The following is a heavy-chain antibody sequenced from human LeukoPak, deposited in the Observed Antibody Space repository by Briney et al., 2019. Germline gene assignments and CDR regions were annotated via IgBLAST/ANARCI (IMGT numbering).Heavy chain of an antibody. CDR2: IYHSGST. V-gene: IGHV4-59*01. D-gene: IGHD6-6*01. J-gene: IGHJ5*02. CDR1: GGSISSYY. Sequence: SETLSLTCTVSGGSISSYYWSWIRQPPGKGLEWMGYIYHSGSTNYNPSLKSRVTISVDTSKNQFSLKLSSLTAADTAVYYCARAGSSFGWGWFDPWGQGTLVTVSS. CDR3: ARAGSSFGWGWFDP.